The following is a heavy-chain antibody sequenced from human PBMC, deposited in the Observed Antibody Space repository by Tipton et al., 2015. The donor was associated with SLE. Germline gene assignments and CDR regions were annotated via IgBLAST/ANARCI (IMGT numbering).Heavy chain of an antibody. CDR2: INHSGST. V-gene: IGHV4-34*01. CDR1: GGSFSGYY. CDR3: ARHGAYSSSSGRFDY. D-gene: IGHD6-6*01. J-gene: IGHJ4*02. Sequence: TLSLTCAVYGGSFSGYYWSWIRQPPGKGLEWIGEINHSGSTNYNPSLKSRVTISVDTSKNQFSLKLSSVTAADTAVYYCARHGAYSSSSGRFDYWGQGTLVTVSS.